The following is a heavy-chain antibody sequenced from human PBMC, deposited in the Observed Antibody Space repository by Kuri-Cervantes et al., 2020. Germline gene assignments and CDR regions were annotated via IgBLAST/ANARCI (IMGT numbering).Heavy chain of an antibody. J-gene: IGHJ1*01. D-gene: IGHD2-2*01. CDR1: GFTFGSYS. V-gene: IGHV3-48*01. Sequence: GGSLRLSCGASGFTFGSYSFNWVRQAPGKGLEWVSYISSSSSTIYYADSVKGRFTISRDNAKNSLYLQMNSLRAEDTAVYYCARGGYCSSTSCYEGYFQHWGQGTLVTVSS. CDR2: ISSSSSTI. CDR3: ARGGYCSSTSCYEGYFQH.